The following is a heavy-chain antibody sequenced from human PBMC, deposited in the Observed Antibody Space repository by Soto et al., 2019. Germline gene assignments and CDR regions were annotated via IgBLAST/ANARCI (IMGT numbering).Heavy chain of an antibody. V-gene: IGHV3-23*01. CDR3: AKGWSFDY. J-gene: IGHJ4*02. CDR2: ISGSGVTT. D-gene: IGHD2-15*01. Sequence: LRLSCAASGFTFSTCAMSWVRQAPGKGLQWVSTISGSGVTTYYADSVKGRFTISRDTSKNTLFLQMNSLRAEDTAVYYCAKGWSFDYCGQGTLVTVSS. CDR1: GFTFSTCA.